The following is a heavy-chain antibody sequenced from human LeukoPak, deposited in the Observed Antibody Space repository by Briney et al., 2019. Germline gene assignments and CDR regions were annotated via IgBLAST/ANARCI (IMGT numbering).Heavy chain of an antibody. CDR1: GFTFSSFS. Sequence: GGSLRLSCAATGFTFSSFSMHWVRQAPGKRLEWVAVISYDGSNKYYADSVKGRFTISRDNSKNTLYLQMNSLRTEDTAVYYCAKGRVGANGYYYYGMDVWGQGTTVTVSS. CDR3: AKGRVGANGYYYYGMDV. J-gene: IGHJ6*02. V-gene: IGHV3-30*18. CDR2: ISYDGSNK. D-gene: IGHD1-26*01.